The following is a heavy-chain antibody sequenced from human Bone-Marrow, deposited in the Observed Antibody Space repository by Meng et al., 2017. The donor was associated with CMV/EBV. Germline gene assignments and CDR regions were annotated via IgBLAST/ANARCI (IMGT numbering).Heavy chain of an antibody. D-gene: IGHD6-6*01. J-gene: IGHJ5*02. V-gene: IGHV1-69*02. CDR1: GGTFSSYT. Sequence: SVKVSCKASGGTFSSYTISWVRQAPGQGLEWMGRIIPILGIANYAQKFQGRVTITADKSTSTVYMELSSLRSEDTAVYYCARAGTIEYSSSGLVVPDQNWFDPWGQGTLVTVSS. CDR2: IIPILGIA. CDR3: ARAGTIEYSSSGLVVPDQNWFDP.